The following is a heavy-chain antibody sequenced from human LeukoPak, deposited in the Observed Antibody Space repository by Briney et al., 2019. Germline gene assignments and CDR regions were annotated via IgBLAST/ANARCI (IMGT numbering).Heavy chain of an antibody. CDR2: IYTSGST. Sequence: PSETLSLTCTVSGGSISSGSYYWSWIRQPAGKGLEWIGRIYTSGSTNYNPSLKSRVTISVDTSKNQFSLKLSSVTAADTAVYYCARGRNYYGSGRSFYYYYMDVWGKGTTVTVSS. D-gene: IGHD3-10*01. CDR3: ARGRNYYGSGRSFYYYYMDV. CDR1: GGSISSGSYY. V-gene: IGHV4-61*02. J-gene: IGHJ6*03.